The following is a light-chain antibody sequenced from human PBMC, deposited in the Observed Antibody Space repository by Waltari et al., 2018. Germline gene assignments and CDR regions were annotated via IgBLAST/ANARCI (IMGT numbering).Light chain of an antibody. CDR2: AAS. V-gene: IGKV1D-16*01. CDR1: QVIDSW. J-gene: IGKJ2*01. CDR3: QQYDRLPYT. Sequence: DIQMTQSPSSLSASVGDKVTISCHASQVIDSWLAWYQQKPGKAPKALIFAASRLQSGVPSRFSGSGSGTDYTLTISSLQPEDFAVYFCQQYDRLPYTFGQGTKVDIK.